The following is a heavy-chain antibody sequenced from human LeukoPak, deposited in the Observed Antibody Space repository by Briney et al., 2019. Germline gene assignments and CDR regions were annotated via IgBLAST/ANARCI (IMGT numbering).Heavy chain of an antibody. V-gene: IGHV4-39*01. CDR2: IYYSGST. J-gene: IGHJ5*02. Sequence: SETLSLTCTVSGGSISSSSYYWGWIRQPPGKGLEWIGSIYYSGSTYYNPSLKSRVTISVDTSKNQFSLKLSSVTAADTAVYYCARHAETRGYSYGRPRGWFDPWGQGTLVTVSS. CDR3: ARHAETRGYSYGRPRGWFDP. D-gene: IGHD5-18*01. CDR1: GGSISSSSYY.